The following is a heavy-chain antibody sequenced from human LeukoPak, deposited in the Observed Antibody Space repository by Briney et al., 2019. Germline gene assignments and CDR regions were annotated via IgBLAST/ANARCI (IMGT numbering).Heavy chain of an antibody. V-gene: IGHV3-23*01. CDR3: ARYPSYFDTSIYYFDY. D-gene: IGHD3-22*01. Sequence: GGSLRLSCAAAGFTFSSYAMSWVRQPPGKGLEWVSAVSGRGGSTYYADSVKGRFTISRDNSKNTLYLQMNSLRAEDTAVYYCARYPSYFDTSIYYFDYWGQGTLVTVSS. CDR2: VSGRGGST. CDR1: GFTFSSYA. J-gene: IGHJ4*02.